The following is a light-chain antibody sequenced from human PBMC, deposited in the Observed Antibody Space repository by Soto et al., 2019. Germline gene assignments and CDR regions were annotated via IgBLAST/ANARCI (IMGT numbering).Light chain of an antibody. Sequence: DIPMTQSPSTLSASVGDRVTITCRASQSISSWVAWYQQKPGKAPKLLIYDASRLESGVPSRFSGSGSGTDFTLTISSLQPDDFATYYCQQDNSWTFGQGTKVEI. CDR3: QQDNSWT. V-gene: IGKV1-5*01. J-gene: IGKJ1*01. CDR2: DAS. CDR1: QSISSW.